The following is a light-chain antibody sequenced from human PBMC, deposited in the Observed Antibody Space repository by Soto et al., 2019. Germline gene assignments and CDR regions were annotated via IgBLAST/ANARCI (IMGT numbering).Light chain of an antibody. CDR3: QHYDSLPIT. Sequence: EFVLTQSPCTLSLSPGERATLSCRASQTVRNNYLAWYQQKPGQAPRLLILGASTRATGIPARFSGSGSGTDFTLTISRLEPEDFAVFYCQHYDSLPITFGQGTRLEIK. J-gene: IGKJ5*01. CDR2: GAS. CDR1: QTVRNNY. V-gene: IGKV3-20*01.